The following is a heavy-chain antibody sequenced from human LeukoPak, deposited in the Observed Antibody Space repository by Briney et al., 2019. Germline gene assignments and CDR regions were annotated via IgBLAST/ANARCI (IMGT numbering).Heavy chain of an antibody. D-gene: IGHD3/OR15-3a*01. CDR2: IYYSGST. J-gene: IGHJ4*02. CDR1: GGSISSYY. V-gene: IGHV4-59*08. Sequence: SETLSLTCTVSGGSISSYYWSWIRQPPGKGLEWIGYIYYSGSTNYNPSLKSRVTISVDTSKNQISLRLTSVTATDTAMYYCARQTGSGLFTLPGGQGTLVTVSS. CDR3: ARQTGSGLFTLP.